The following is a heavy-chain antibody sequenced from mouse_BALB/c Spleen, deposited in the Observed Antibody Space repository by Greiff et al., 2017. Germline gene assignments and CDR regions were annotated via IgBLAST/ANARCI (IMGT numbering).Heavy chain of an antibody. V-gene: IGHV1-18*01. D-gene: IGHD2-14*01. J-gene: IGHJ4*01. CDR1: GYTFTDYN. CDR2: INPNNGGT. CDR3: ARDRYDSYAMDY. Sequence: VQLKQSGPELVKPGASVKIPCKASGYTFTDYNMDWVKQSHGKSLEWIGDINPNNGGTIYNQKFKGKATLTVDKSSSTAYMELRSLTSEDTAVYYCARDRYDSYAMDYWGQGTSVTVSS.